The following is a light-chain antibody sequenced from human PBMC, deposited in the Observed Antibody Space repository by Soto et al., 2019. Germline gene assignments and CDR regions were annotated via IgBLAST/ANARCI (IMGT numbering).Light chain of an antibody. V-gene: IGLV2-23*01. CDR1: SSDVGNYDL. CDR3: CSYVDTGPVL. J-gene: IGLJ2*01. CDR2: KVN. Sequence: QSALTQPASVSGSPGQSITISCTGTSSDVGNYDLVSWYQQHPGKAPKLIIYKVNQRPSGVSDRFSGSKSGNTASLTISGLQAEDEAYYSCCSYVDTGPVLFGGGTQLTVL.